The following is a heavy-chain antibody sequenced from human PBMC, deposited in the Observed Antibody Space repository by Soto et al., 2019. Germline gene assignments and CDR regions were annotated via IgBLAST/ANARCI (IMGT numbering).Heavy chain of an antibody. D-gene: IGHD4-17*01. CDR3: ARDLGDGDYWTFDY. V-gene: IGHV1-69*08. CDR2: IIPILGIA. Sequence: QVQLVQSGAEVKKPGSSVKVSCKASGGTFSSYTISWVRQAPGQGLEWMGRIIPILGIANYAQKFQGRVTITADKXXSTAYMELSSLRSEDTAGYYCARDLGDGDYWTFDYWGQGTLVTVSS. CDR1: GGTFSSYT. J-gene: IGHJ4*02.